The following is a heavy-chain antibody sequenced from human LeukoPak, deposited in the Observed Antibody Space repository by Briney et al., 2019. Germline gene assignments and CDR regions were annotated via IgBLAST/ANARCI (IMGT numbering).Heavy chain of an antibody. CDR2: ISGSGGST. Sequence: PGGSLRLSCAASAFTFSSYWMHWVRQAPGKGLEWVSAISGSGGSTYYADSVKGRFTISRDNSKNTLYLQMNSLRAEDTAVYYCAKGMTTSPFYFDYWGQGTLVTVSS. CDR1: AFTFSSYW. D-gene: IGHD1-14*01. J-gene: IGHJ4*02. V-gene: IGHV3-23*01. CDR3: AKGMTTSPFYFDY.